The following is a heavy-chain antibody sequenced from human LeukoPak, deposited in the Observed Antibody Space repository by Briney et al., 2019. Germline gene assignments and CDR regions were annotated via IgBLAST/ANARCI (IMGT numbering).Heavy chain of an antibody. CDR1: GYTFTGYY. D-gene: IGHD2-15*01. Sequence: ASVKVSCKASGYTFTGYYMHWVRQAPGQGLEWMGWINPNSGGTNYAQKFQGRVTMTRDTSISTAYMELSRLRSGDTAVYYCATGGGSRGPPPFDYWGQGTLVTVSS. J-gene: IGHJ4*02. CDR3: ATGGGSRGPPPFDY. CDR2: INPNSGGT. V-gene: IGHV1-2*02.